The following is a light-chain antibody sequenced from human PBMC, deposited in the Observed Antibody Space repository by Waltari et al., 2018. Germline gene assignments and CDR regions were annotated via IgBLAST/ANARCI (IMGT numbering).Light chain of an antibody. Sequence: QSVLTQPPSVSGAPGQRVTISCTGSSSNIGAGYDVHWYQQLPGTAPKLLIYGNSNRPSGVPDRFPGSKSGTSASLAITGLQAEDEADYYCQSYDSSLSGYVFGGGTKLTVL. CDR3: QSYDSSLSGYV. CDR2: GNS. J-gene: IGLJ3*02. V-gene: IGLV1-40*01. CDR1: SSNIGAGYD.